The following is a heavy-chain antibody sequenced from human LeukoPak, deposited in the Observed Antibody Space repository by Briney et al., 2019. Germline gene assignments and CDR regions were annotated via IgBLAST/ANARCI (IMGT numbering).Heavy chain of an antibody. CDR1: GYTFTGYY. CDR2: INPDSGGT. Sequence: ASVKVSCKASGYTFTGYYMFWLRQAPGQGLEWMGRINPDSGGTNYAQKFQGRVTMTRDTSITTAYMELSSLRSDDTAVYYCAREDRSGSYGYWGQGTLVTVSS. CDR3: AREDRSGSYGY. J-gene: IGHJ4*02. V-gene: IGHV1-2*06. D-gene: IGHD1-26*01.